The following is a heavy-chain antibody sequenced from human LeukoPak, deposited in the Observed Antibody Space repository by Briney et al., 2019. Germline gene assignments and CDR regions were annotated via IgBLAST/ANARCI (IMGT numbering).Heavy chain of an antibody. CDR2: IKQDGSEK. V-gene: IGHV3-7*01. Sequence: GGSLRLSCAASGFTFSSYWMSWVRQAPGKGLEWVANIKQDGSEKYYVDSVKGRFTISRDNAKNSLYLQMNSLKAEDTAVYYCARGNADYYDSSGYSDFDYWGQGTLVTVSS. CDR3: ARGNADYYDSSGYSDFDY. CDR1: GFTFSSYW. D-gene: IGHD3-22*01. J-gene: IGHJ4*02.